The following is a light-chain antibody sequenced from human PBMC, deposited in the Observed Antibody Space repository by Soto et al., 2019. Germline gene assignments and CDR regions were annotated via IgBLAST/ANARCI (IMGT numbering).Light chain of an antibody. CDR1: SSDIGGYNY. CDR3: SSYTSSSTLAV. J-gene: IGLJ2*01. CDR2: DVN. Sequence: QSALTQPASVSGSPGQSITISCTGTSSDIGGYNYVSWYQQHPGKAPKLMIYDVNNRPSGVSNRFSGSKSGNTASLTISGLQAEDEADYCCSSYTSSSTLAVFGGGTKVTVL. V-gene: IGLV2-14*01.